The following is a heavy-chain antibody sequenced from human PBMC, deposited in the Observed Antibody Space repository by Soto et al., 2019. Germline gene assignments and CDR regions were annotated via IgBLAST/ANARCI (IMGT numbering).Heavy chain of an antibody. CDR3: AKGDNLGPKTGYAFDP. J-gene: IGHJ5*02. CDR1: GDSVSSNTAS. V-gene: IGHV6-1*01. D-gene: IGHD5-12*01. Sequence: SQTLSLTCAISGDSVSSNTASWNWIRQSPSRGLEWLGRTYFRSKWYNDYAVSVKSRIIINPDTSDNQFSLQLNSVTPEDTAVYFCAKGDNLGPKTGYAFDPWGQGIMVTVSS. CDR2: TYFRSKWYN.